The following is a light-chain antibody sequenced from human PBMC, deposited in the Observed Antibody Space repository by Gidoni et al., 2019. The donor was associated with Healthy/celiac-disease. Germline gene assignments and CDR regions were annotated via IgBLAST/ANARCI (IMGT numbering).Light chain of an antibody. CDR2: GAS. V-gene: IGKV3-20*01. J-gene: IGKJ4*01. CDR1: QSVSSSY. Sequence: EIVLTQSPGTLSLSPGERATLSCRASQSVSSSYLAWYQQKPGQAPRLLIYGASRRATGIPDRFSGSGSGTDFPLTISRLEPEDFAVYYCQQYGSSPLTFGGGTKVEIK. CDR3: QQYGSSPLT.